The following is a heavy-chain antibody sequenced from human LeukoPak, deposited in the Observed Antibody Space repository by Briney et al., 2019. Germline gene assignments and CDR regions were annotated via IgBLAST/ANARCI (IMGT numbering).Heavy chain of an antibody. J-gene: IGHJ6*02. V-gene: IGHV1-18*01. CDR1: GYTFTSYG. CDR3: ARDRGDYGDYDLQYYYYYGMDV. CDR2: ISAYNGNT. D-gene: IGHD4-17*01. Sequence: ASVKVSCKASGYTFTSYGISWVRQAPGQGLEWMGWISAYNGNTNYAQKLQGRVTMTTDTSTSTAYMELRSLRSDDTAVYYCARDRGDYGDYDLQYYYYYGMDVWGQGPRSPSP.